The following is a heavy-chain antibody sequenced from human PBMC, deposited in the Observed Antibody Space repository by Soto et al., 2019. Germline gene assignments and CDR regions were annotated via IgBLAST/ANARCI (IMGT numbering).Heavy chain of an antibody. D-gene: IGHD3-3*01. CDR3: ARDWTYDFWSGSDY. J-gene: IGHJ4*02. CDR2: IKQDGSEK. CDR1: GFTFSSYW. V-gene: IGHV3-7*03. Sequence: GGSLRLSCAASGFTFSSYWMIWVRQAPGKGLEWVANIKQDGSEKYYVDSVKGRFTISRDNAKNSLYLQMNSLRAEDTAVYYCARDWTYDFWSGSDYWGQGTLVTVSS.